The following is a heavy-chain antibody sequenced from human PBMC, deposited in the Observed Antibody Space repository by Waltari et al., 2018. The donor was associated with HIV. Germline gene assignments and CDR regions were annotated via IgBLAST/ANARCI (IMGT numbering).Heavy chain of an antibody. D-gene: IGHD1-26*01. CDR2: ISGSGGST. CDR3: AKVGIVGATRGVFDY. V-gene: IGHV3-23*01. J-gene: IGHJ4*02. CDR1: GFTFSSYA. Sequence: EVQLLESGGGLVQPGGSLRLSCAASGFTFSSYAMSWVRQARGKGLGWVSAISGSGGSTYYADSVKGRFTISRDNSKNTLYLQMNSLRAEDTAVYYCAKVGIVGATRGVFDYWGQGTLVTVSS.